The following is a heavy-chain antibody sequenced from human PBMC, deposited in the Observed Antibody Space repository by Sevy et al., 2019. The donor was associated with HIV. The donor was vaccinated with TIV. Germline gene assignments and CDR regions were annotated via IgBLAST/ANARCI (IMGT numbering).Heavy chain of an antibody. D-gene: IGHD3-22*01. J-gene: IGHJ3*01. V-gene: IGHV4-39*02. Sequence: SETLSLTCTVSGGSISSSSYYWGWIRQPPGKGLEWIGSIYNSGSTYYNPSLKSRVTISVDTSKNHFSLKLSSVTAAYTAVYYCKSYYHESSGWGQGTMVTVSS. CDR1: GGSISSSSYY. CDR2: IYNSGST. CDR3: KSYYHESSG.